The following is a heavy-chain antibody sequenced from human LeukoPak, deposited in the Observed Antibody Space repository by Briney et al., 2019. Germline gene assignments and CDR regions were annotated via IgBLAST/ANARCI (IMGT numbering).Heavy chain of an antibody. D-gene: IGHD5-18*01. J-gene: IGHJ4*02. Sequence: SVKVSCKASGGTFSSYAISWVRQAPGQGLEWMGGIIPIFGTANYAQKFQGRVTITADESTSTAYMELSSLRSEDTAVYYCARGARDTAMVQNDYWGQGTLVTVSS. CDR1: GGTFSSYA. CDR2: IIPIFGTA. V-gene: IGHV1-69*01. CDR3: ARGARDTAMVQNDY.